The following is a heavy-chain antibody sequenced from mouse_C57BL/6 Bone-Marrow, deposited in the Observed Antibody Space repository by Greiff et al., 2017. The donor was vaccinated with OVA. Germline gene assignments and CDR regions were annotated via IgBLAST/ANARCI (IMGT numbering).Heavy chain of an antibody. J-gene: IGHJ2*01. CDR1: GFTFSSYG. Sequence: EVHLVESGGDLVKPGGSLKLSCAASGFTFSSYGMSWVRQTPDKRLEWVATISSGGSYTYYPDSVKGRFTISRDNAKNTLYLQMSSLKSEDTAMYYCARSLSYYFDYWGQGTTLTVSS. V-gene: IGHV5-6*01. CDR2: ISSGGSYT. CDR3: ARSLSYYFDY. D-gene: IGHD6-5*01.